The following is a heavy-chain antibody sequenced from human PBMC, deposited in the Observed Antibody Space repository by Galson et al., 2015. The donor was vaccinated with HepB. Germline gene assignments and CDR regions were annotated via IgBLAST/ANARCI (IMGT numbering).Heavy chain of an antibody. Sequence: SVKVSCKASGYTFTGYYMHWVRQAPGQGLEWMGWINPNSGGTNYAQKFQGRVTMTRDTSISTAYMELSRLRSDDTAVYYCARNVVVPAAMEYYYYYYMDVWGKGTTVTVSS. D-gene: IGHD2-2*01. CDR3: ARNVVVPAAMEYYYYYYMDV. CDR1: GYTFTGYY. CDR2: INPNSGGT. J-gene: IGHJ6*03. V-gene: IGHV1-2*02.